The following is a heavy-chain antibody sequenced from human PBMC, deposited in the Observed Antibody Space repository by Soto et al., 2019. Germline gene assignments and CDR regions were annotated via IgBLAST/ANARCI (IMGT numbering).Heavy chain of an antibody. CDR2: INPNGGAT. J-gene: IGHJ6*02. V-gene: IGHV1-2*06. CDR3: ARVWVGASIDGMDV. CDR1: GYTFTGYY. Sequence: ASVKVSCKXSGYTFTGYYMYWVRQAPGQGLEWMGRINPNGGATNYAQKFQGRVTMTRDTSIKTAYMELSGLKSDDTAVYYCARVWVGASIDGMDVWGLGTTVTVSS. D-gene: IGHD1-26*01.